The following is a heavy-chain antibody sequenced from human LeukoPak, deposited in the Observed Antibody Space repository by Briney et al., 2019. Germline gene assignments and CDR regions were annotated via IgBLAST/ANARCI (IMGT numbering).Heavy chain of an antibody. V-gene: IGHV3-23*01. CDR2: ISGSGVST. D-gene: IGHD2-2*01. CDR3: AKDPYGTRYFDY. J-gene: IGHJ4*02. Sequence: SGGSLRLSCAASGFTFSSYAMSWVRQAPGKGLEWVSAISGSGVSTYYADSVKGRFTISRDNSKNTLYLQMNSLRAEDTAVYYCAKDPYGTRYFDYWGQGTLVTVSS. CDR1: GFTFSSYA.